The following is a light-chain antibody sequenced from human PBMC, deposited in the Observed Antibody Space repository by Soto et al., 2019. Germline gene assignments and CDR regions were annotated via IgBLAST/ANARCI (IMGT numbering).Light chain of an antibody. CDR3: QQGYIFPRLT. Sequence: DIQMTQSPSSVSASVGDRVTITCRASQGTSNWVAWYQQKPGKAPKLLIYSASSLQSGVPSRFSGSGFGTDFTLTISSLQPEDFATYFCQQGYIFPRLTFGGGTKVEIK. CDR1: QGTSNW. CDR2: SAS. J-gene: IGKJ4*01. V-gene: IGKV1-12*01.